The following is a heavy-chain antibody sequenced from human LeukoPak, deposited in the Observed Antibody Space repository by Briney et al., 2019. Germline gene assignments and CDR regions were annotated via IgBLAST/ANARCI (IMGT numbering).Heavy chain of an antibody. CDR2: ISYFGST. V-gene: IGHV4-59*01. Sequence: SETLPLTCTVSGGSISSFYWSWIRQPPGKGLEWIGYISYFGSTNYNPSLASRVTMSVDTSKNQFSLKLSSMTAADTAVYYCARDGDTAMILFAFDIWGQGTMVTVSS. D-gene: IGHD5-18*01. CDR1: GGSISSFY. J-gene: IGHJ3*02. CDR3: ARDGDTAMILFAFDI.